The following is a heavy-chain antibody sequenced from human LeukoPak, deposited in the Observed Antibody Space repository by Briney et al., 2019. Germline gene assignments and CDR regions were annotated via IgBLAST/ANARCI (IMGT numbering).Heavy chain of an antibody. CDR2: INQGGSDK. D-gene: IGHD1-14*01. V-gene: IGHV3-7*01. Sequence: VGSLRLSCAASGFTFSGHWMSWVRQAPGKGLEWVANINQGGSDKYYVDSVKGRFTISRDNANNLLYLQMNSLRGEDTAVYYCTRDRSRAEDDWGQGTLVTVFS. J-gene: IGHJ4*02. CDR3: TRDRSRAEDD. CDR1: GFTFSGHW.